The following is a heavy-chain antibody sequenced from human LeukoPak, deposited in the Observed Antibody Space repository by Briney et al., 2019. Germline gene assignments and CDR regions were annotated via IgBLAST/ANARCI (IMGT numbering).Heavy chain of an antibody. J-gene: IGHJ2*01. Sequence: GGSLRLPCAASGFTFSSYAMSWVRQAPGKGLEWASAISGSGGSTYYADSVKGRFTISRDNSKNTLYLQMNSLRAEDTAVYYCAKCGYCSSTSCYVLGNWYFDLWGRGTLVTVSS. V-gene: IGHV3-23*01. CDR2: ISGSGGST. CDR1: GFTFSSYA. D-gene: IGHD2-2*03. CDR3: AKCGYCSSTSCYVLGNWYFDL.